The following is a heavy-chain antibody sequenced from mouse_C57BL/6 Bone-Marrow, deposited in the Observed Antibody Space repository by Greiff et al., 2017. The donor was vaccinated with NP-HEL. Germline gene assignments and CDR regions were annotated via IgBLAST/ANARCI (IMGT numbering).Heavy chain of an antibody. Sequence: QVQLQQSGAELVKPGASVKMSCKASGYTFTGYWIEWVKQRPGHGLEWIGEILPGSGSTNYNEKFKGKATLTADKSSSTAYMQFSSLTSEDSAIYYCARESLLGAMDYWGQGTSVTVSS. CDR1: GYTFTGYW. CDR3: ARESLLGAMDY. V-gene: IGHV1-9*01. D-gene: IGHD4-1*01. J-gene: IGHJ4*01. CDR2: ILPGSGST.